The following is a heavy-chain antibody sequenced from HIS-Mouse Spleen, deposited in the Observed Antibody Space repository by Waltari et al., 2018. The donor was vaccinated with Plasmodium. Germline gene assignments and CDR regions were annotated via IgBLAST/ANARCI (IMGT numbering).Heavy chain of an antibody. CDR2: ISPDNGNT. J-gene: IGHJ3*02. CDR1: GSTFTSYG. D-gene: IGHD6-19*01. V-gene: IGHV1-18*01. CDR3: ARGSAGDAFDI. Sequence: QVQLVQSGAEVKKPGASVKVSCKASGSTFTSYGTSWVRQAPGQGLEWMGWISPDNGNTNLAQKLQGRVTMTTATSTSTAYMERRSLRSDDTAVYYCARGSAGDAFDIWGQGTMVTVSS.